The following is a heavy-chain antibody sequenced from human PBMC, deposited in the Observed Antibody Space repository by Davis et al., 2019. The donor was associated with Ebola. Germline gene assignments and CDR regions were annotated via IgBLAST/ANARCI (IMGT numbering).Heavy chain of an antibody. D-gene: IGHD5/OR15-5a*01. CDR1: GGSIRSASDY. Sequence: MPSETLSLTCTVSGGSIRSASDYWGWIRQPPGKGLEWIGSIFDSGISVTTYYNPSLKSRVTLSVDTSKNQFSLKMSSVTAADTAVYYCARAASFYVNWFDPWGQGTLVTVSS. J-gene: IGHJ5*02. V-gene: IGHV4-39*07. CDR2: IFDSGISVTT. CDR3: ARAASFYVNWFDP.